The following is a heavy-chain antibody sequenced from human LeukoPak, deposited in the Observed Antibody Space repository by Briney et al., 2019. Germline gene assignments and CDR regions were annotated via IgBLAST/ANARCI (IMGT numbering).Heavy chain of an antibody. Sequence: SSETLSLTCTVSGGSISSRYWTWIRQSPGKGLEWIGYIYYSGSTNYNPSPKSRVTISVDTSKNQFYLKLSSVTAADTAVYYCARGGSYVDYWGQGTLVTVSS. J-gene: IGHJ4*02. CDR3: ARGGSYVDY. V-gene: IGHV4-59*11. CDR2: IYYSGST. D-gene: IGHD1-26*01. CDR1: GGSISSRY.